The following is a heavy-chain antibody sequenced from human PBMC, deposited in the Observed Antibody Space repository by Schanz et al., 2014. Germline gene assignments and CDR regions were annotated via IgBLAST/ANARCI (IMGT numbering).Heavy chain of an antibody. V-gene: IGHV3-53*01. CDR1: GFSVSTNY. CDR2: LYINAGST. J-gene: IGHJ3*01. CDR3: ARDEGRDGYNLAFDV. D-gene: IGHD2-21*01. Sequence: EVQLVESGGGLIQPGGSLRLSCAVSGFSVSTNYMSWARQAPRKGLEWISSLYINAGSTRYADSVKGRFFISRDSSKNTLFLQMNSLRADDTAIYFCARDEGRDGYNLAFDVWGQGTLVTVSS.